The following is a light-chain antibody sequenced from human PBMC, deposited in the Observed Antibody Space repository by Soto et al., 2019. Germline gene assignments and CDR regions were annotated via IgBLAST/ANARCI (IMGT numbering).Light chain of an antibody. V-gene: IGLV1-40*01. J-gene: IGLJ3*02. CDR3: QSYDSSLSGVV. CDR2: RNI. CDR1: SSNIGAGYD. Sequence: QSVLTQPPSVSGALGQRVTISCTGRSSNIGAGYDVHWYQQLPGTAPKLLIYRNINRPSGVPDRFSGSQSGTSASLAITGLQAEDGADYFCQSYDSSLSGVVFGGGTKVTVL.